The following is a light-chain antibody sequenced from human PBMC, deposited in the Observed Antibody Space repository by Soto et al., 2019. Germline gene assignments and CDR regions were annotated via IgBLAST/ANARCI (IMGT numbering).Light chain of an antibody. CDR1: QSISSW. J-gene: IGKJ4*01. CDR2: KAS. CDR3: QQYESYPMT. Sequence: DSQMTQYPSTLSASIGDRVTITCRAGQSISSWLAWYQQKPGKAPKRLISKASTLQSGVPPRFSGSGSGTEFALTISSLQPDDCANYYCQQYESYPMTFGGGTKVEIK. V-gene: IGKV1-5*03.